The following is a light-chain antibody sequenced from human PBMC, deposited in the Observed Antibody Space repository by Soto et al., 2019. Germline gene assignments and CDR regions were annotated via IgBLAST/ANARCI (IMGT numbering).Light chain of an antibody. Sequence: EIVLTQSPGTLSLSPGERATLSCRASQSVSSSYLAWYQQKPGQAPRLLIYGASSRATGIPDRFSGSGSETDFTLTISRLDPEDFAVYYCQEYSSSSWTFGQGTKVEIK. CDR1: QSVSSSY. CDR3: QEYSSSSWT. V-gene: IGKV3-20*01. CDR2: GAS. J-gene: IGKJ1*01.